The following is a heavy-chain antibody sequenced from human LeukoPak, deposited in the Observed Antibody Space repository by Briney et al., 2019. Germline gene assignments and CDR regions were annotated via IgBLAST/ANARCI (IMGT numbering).Heavy chain of an antibody. CDR2: INPNSGGT. Sequence: ASVKVSCKTSGYTFTAYYIHWVRQAPGQGLEWMGRINPNSGGTNYAQKSQGRVTMTRDTSIGTAYMELSRLTSDDTAVYYCARDCTSTSCYDYWGQGTLVTVSS. V-gene: IGHV1-2*06. J-gene: IGHJ4*02. D-gene: IGHD2-2*01. CDR1: GYTFTAYY. CDR3: ARDCTSTSCYDY.